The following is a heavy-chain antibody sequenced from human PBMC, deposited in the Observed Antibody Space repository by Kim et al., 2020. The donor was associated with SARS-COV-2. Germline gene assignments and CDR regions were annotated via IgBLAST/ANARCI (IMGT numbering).Heavy chain of an antibody. J-gene: IGHJ4*02. CDR2: ISYDGSNK. V-gene: IGHV3-30*04. CDR3: ASPMGYSGYDWGFDY. D-gene: IGHD5-12*01. CDR1: GFTFSSYA. Sequence: GGSLRLSCAASGFTFSSYAMHWVRQAPGKGLEWVAVISYDGSNKYYADSVKGRFTISRDNSKNTLYLQMNSLRAEDTAVYYCASPMGYSGYDWGFDYWGQGTLVTVSS.